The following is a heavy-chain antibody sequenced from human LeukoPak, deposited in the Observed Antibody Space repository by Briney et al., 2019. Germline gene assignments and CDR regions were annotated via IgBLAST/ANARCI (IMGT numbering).Heavy chain of an antibody. CDR2: IYTSGST. D-gene: IGHD6-19*01. CDR3: ARESDWYDVHDAFDI. CDR1: GGSISSGSYY. J-gene: IGHJ3*02. V-gene: IGHV4-61*09. Sequence: SETLSPTCTVSGGSISSGSYYWSWIRQPAGKGLEWIGHIYTSGSTNYNPSLKSRVTISVDTSKNQFSLKLSSVTAADTAVYYCARESDWYDVHDAFDIWGQGTMVTVSS.